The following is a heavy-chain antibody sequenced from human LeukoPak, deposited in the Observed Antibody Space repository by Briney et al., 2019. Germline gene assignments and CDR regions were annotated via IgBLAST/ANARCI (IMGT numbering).Heavy chain of an antibody. V-gene: IGHV3-30-3*01. CDR3: ARYYGSWSADY. J-gene: IGHJ4*02. CDR2: ISYDGSNK. CDR1: GFTFSSYA. D-gene: IGHD6-13*01. Sequence: GGSLRLSCAASGFTFSSYAMHWVRQAPGKGLEWVAVISYDGSNKYYADSVKGRFTISRDNSENTLYLQMNSLRAEDTAVYYCARYYGSWSADYWGQGTLVTVSS.